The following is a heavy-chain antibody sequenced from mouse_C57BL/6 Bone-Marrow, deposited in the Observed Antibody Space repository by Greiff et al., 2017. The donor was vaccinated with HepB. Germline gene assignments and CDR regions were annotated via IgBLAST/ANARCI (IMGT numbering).Heavy chain of an antibody. CDR3: TRDHYTRGLEYFDV. V-gene: IGHV5-9-1*02. CDR2: ISSGGDYI. D-gene: IGHD1-1*01. CDR1: GFTFSSYA. J-gene: IGHJ1*03. Sequence: EVKLVESGEGLVKPGGSLKLSCAASGFTFSSYAMSWVRPTPEKRLEWVAYISSGGDYIYYADTVKGRFTISRDNARNTLYLQMSSLKSEDTAMYYCTRDHYTRGLEYFDVWGTGTTVTVSS.